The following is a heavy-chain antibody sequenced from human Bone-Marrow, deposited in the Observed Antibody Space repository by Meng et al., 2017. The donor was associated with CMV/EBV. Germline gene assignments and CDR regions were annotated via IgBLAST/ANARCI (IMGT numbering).Heavy chain of an antibody. CDR2: IYYSGST. J-gene: IGHJ4*02. CDR3: ARDGIAYSSSSGFDY. Sequence: SETLSLTCAVYGGSFSGYYWSWIRQPPGKGLEWIGNIYYSGSTNYNPSLKSRVTISVDTSKNQFSLKLSSVTAADTAVYYCARDGIAYSSSSGFDYWGQGTLVTVSS. D-gene: IGHD6-6*01. CDR1: GGSFSGYY. V-gene: IGHV4-59*01.